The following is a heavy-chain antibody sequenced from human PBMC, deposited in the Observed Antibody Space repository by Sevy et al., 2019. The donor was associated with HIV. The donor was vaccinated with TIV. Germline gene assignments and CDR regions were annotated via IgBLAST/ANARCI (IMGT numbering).Heavy chain of an antibody. CDR1: GFTFSNVW. Sequence: GGSLRLCCAASGFTFSNVWMTWVRQAPGKGLVCVAHFKSKSDGGTTDYAAPVKGRFTISRDDSKNTLSLQMNSLKTEDTGVYYCATGGSLFQHWGQGTLVTVSS. D-gene: IGHD3-16*01. CDR2: FKSKSDGGTT. J-gene: IGHJ1*01. V-gene: IGHV3-15*01. CDR3: ATGGSLFQH.